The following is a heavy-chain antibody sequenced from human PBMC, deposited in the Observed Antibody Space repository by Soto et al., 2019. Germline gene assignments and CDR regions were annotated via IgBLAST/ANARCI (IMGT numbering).Heavy chain of an antibody. V-gene: IGHV3-43D*03. Sequence: GGSLRLSCAASGFTFDDYAMHWVRQAPGKGLEWVSLISWDGGSTYYADSVKGRFTISRDNSKNSLYLQMNSLRAEDTALYYCAKDKGTNNWNDYYYYGMDVWGQGTTVTVSS. D-gene: IGHD1-20*01. J-gene: IGHJ6*02. CDR2: ISWDGGST. CDR1: GFTFDDYA. CDR3: AKDKGTNNWNDYYYYGMDV.